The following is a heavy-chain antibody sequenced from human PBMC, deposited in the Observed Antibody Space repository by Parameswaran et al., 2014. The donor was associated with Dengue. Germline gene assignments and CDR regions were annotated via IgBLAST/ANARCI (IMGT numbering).Heavy chain of an antibody. CDR2: IIPIFGTA. Sequence: WVRQAPGQGLEWMGGIIPIFGTANYAQKFQGRVTITADESTSTAYMELSSLRSEDTAVYYCARDGKYGSGSSLHAFDIWGQGTMVTVSS. V-gene: IGHV1-69*01. D-gene: IGHD3-10*01. CDR3: ARDGKYGSGSSLHAFDI. J-gene: IGHJ3*02.